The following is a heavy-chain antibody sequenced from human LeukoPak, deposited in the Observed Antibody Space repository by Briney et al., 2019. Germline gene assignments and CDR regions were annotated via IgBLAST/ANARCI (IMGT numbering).Heavy chain of an antibody. Sequence: SETLSLTCTVSGVSISSYYWIWIRQPPGKGLELIGHIYYIWSTNYNPSLKNRFTISVDTSQTQFSLTLSSVTAADTAASYCASYLRDDYNSYWFDPWGQETLVTVSS. D-gene: IGHD5-24*01. CDR3: ASYLRDDYNSYWFDP. V-gene: IGHV4-59*01. J-gene: IGHJ5*02. CDR2: IYYIWST. CDR1: GVSISSYY.